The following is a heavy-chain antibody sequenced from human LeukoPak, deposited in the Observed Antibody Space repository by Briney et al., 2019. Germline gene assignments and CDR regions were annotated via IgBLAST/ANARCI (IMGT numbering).Heavy chain of an antibody. Sequence: SVKVSCKASGGTFSSYAISWVRQAPGQGLEWMGRIIPILGIANYAQKFQGRVTITADKPTSTAYMELSSLRSEDTAVYYCASFRGTTFGAFDIWGQGTMVTVSS. D-gene: IGHD3-10*02. V-gene: IGHV1-69*04. CDR2: IIPILGIA. CDR1: GGTFSSYA. J-gene: IGHJ3*02. CDR3: ASFRGTTFGAFDI.